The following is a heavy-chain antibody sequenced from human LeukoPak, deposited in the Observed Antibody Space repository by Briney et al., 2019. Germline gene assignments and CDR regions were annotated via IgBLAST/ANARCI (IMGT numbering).Heavy chain of an antibody. CDR1: GFTVSSNY. D-gene: IGHD1-1*01. CDR3: ARASWVSNAAAVS. V-gene: IGHV3-53*01. Sequence: GGSRRLSCAASGFTVSSNYMSWVRQAPGKGLEWVSSMKGGGGDTFYADSVKGRFTLSRDDSRNTVYLQLDSRRVEDTAVYYCARASWVSNAAAVSWGQGTLVTVSS. CDR2: MKGGGGDT. J-gene: IGHJ5*02.